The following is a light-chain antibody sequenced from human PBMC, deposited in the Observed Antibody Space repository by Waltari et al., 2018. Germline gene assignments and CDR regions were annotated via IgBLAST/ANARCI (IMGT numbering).Light chain of an antibody. CDR2: GAS. V-gene: IGKV3-20*01. Sequence: EIVFTQSPGTLSLSPGERATLSCRASQSVISTYFAWYQQKPGQAPRLLIYGASSRATGIPDRFSGSGSGTDFTLTINTLEPEDFAVYYCQQYGSSPPYTFGQGTKLEIK. J-gene: IGKJ2*01. CDR1: QSVISTY. CDR3: QQYGSSPPYT.